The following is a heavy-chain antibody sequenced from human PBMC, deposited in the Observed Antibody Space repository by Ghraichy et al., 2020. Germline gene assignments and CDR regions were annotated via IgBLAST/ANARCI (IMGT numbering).Heavy chain of an antibody. CDR3: ARKSKRGGPVDY. J-gene: IGHJ4*02. CDR1: ASSLSTTEVG. Sequence: SGPTLVKPTQTLTLTCTFSASSLSTTEVGVGWISQSPGKALEWLALIYWDDDKRYSPSLNNRLTITKDTSKNQVALTMTNVDPVDTGTYYCARKSKRGGPVDYWGQGSLGTGSS. V-gene: IGHV2-5*02. D-gene: IGHD3-16*01. CDR2: IYWDDDK.